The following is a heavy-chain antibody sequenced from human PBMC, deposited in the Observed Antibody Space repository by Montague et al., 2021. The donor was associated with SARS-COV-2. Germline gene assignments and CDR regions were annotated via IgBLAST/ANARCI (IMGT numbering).Heavy chain of an antibody. CDR3: ARVEGMIGGITHFDY. Sequence: SETLSLTCSVSGASMKSYYWTWVRQSRGKGLQWIRYTYYSGSTSXDPSLQSRLTMTVDTSKNQFTLRLMSVTAADSAVYYCARVEGMIGGITHFDYWGQGLPVTVSS. V-gene: IGHV4-59*01. D-gene: IGHD2-21*01. CDR1: GASMKSYY. CDR2: TYYSGST. J-gene: IGHJ4*02.